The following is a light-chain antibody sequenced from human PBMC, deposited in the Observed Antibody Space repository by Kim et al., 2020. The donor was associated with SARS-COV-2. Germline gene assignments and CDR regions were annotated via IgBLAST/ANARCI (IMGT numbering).Light chain of an antibody. V-gene: IGKV2D-29*02. J-gene: IGKJ5*01. CDR3: MQSIQLPPIT. CDR1: QSLLHSDGKTY. Sequence: EIVLTQTPLSLSVTPGQPASISCKSSQSLLHSDGKTYLYWYLQKAGQSPQLLIYEVFNRFSGVPDRFSGSGSGTDFILKIGRVEAEDVGVYYCMQSIQLPPITFGQGTRLEIK. CDR2: EVF.